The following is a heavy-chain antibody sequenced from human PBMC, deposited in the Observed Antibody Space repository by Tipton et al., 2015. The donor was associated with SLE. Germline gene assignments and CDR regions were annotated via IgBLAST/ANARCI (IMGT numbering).Heavy chain of an antibody. CDR2: ISYDGSNK. J-gene: IGHJ5*02. CDR1: GFTFSNYA. D-gene: IGHD3-10*01. CDR3: ARRGLLWFRELSGFDP. V-gene: IGHV3-30*04. Sequence: SLRLSCAASGFTFSNYAMHWVRQAPGKGLEWVAVISYDGSNKYYADSVKGRFTISRDNSKNTLYLQMNSLRAEDTAVYYCARRGLLWFRELSGFDPWGQGTLVTVSS.